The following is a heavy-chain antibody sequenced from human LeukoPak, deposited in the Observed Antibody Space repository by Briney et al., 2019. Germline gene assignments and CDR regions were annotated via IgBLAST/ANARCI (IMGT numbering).Heavy chain of an antibody. V-gene: IGHV1-69*04. Sequence: ASVKVSCKASGGTFSNYGISWVRQAPGQGLEWMGRIIPILGIAKYAQKFQGRVTITADKSTSTGYMELRSLRSDDTAVYYCARDGQWLGFDCWGQGTLVTVSS. D-gene: IGHD6-19*01. J-gene: IGHJ4*02. CDR3: ARDGQWLGFDC. CDR1: GGTFSNYG. CDR2: IIPILGIA.